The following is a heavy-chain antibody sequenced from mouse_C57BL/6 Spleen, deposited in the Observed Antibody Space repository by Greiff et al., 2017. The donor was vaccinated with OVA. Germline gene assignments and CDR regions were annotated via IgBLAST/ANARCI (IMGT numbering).Heavy chain of an antibody. CDR3: TRSNWDWYFDV. V-gene: IGHV1-5*01. D-gene: IGHD4-1*01. Sequence: VQLQQSGTVLARPGASVKMSCKTSGYTFTSYWMHWVKQRPGQGLEWIGAIYPGNSDTSYNQKFTGKAKLTAVTSASTAYMELSSLTNEDSAVYYCTRSNWDWYFDVWGTGTTVTVSS. CDR1: GYTFTSYW. CDR2: IYPGNSDT. J-gene: IGHJ1*03.